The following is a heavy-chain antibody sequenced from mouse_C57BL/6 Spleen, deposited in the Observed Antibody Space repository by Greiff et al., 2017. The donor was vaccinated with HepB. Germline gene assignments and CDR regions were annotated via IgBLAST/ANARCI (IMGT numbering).Heavy chain of an antibody. V-gene: IGHV1-22*01. Sequence: VQLQQSGPELVKPGASVKMSCKASGYTFTDYNMHWVKQSHGKSLEWIGYINPNNGGTSYNQKFKGKATLTVNKSSSTAYMELRSLTSEDSAVYYCARTGIITTVYPHFDYWGQGTTLTVSS. CDR3: ARTGIITTVYPHFDY. CDR1: GYTFTDYN. CDR2: INPNNGGT. J-gene: IGHJ2*01. D-gene: IGHD1-1*01.